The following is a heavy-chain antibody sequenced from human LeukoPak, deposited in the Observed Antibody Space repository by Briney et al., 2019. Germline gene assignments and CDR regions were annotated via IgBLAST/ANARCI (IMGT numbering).Heavy chain of an antibody. CDR1: GFSFSSYW. D-gene: IGHD3-10*01. Sequence: GGSPRLSCAASGFSFSSYWMHWVRQAPGKGLVWVSRISSDGSSTIYADSVKGRFTISRDNAKNTLYLQMNSLRAEDTAVYYCARLGSGSTLDCWGQGILVTVSS. CDR3: ARLGSGSTLDC. CDR2: ISSDGSST. J-gene: IGHJ4*02. V-gene: IGHV3-74*01.